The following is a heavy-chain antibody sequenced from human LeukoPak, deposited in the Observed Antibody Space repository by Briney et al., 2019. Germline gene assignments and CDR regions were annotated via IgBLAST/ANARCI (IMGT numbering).Heavy chain of an antibody. V-gene: IGHV4-59*12. CDR1: GGSISSYY. Sequence: SETLSLTCTVSGGSISSYYWSWIRQPPGKGLEWIGYIYYSGSTNYNPSLKSRVTISVDTSKNQFSLKLSSVTAADTAVYYCARKAWFGGSDYWGQGTLVTVSS. CDR3: ARKAWFGGSDY. J-gene: IGHJ4*02. CDR2: IYYSGST. D-gene: IGHD3-10*01.